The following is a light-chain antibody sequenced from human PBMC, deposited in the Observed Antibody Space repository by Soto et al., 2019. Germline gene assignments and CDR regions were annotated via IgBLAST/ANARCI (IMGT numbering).Light chain of an antibody. V-gene: IGKV3-20*01. CDR3: QQYGSSPPSWT. CDR2: GAS. CDR1: QSVSSSS. J-gene: IGKJ1*01. Sequence: EIVLTQSPGTLSLSPGERATLSCRASQSVSSSSLAWYQQKPGQAPRLLIYGASSRATGIPDRFSGSGSGTDITSTVSSLEPEDFAVYYCQQYGSSPPSWTFGQGTKVEIK.